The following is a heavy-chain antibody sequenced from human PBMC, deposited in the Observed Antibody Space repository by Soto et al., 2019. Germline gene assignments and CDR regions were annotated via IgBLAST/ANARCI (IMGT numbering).Heavy chain of an antibody. D-gene: IGHD3-3*01. CDR2: ISSSSSYI. Sequence: GGSLRLSCAASGFTFSSYSMNWVRQAPGKGLEWVSSISSSSSYIYYADSVKGRFTISRDNAKNSLYLQMNSLRAEDTAVYYCASDLDFWSLDAFDIWGQGTMATVSS. J-gene: IGHJ3*02. CDR3: ASDLDFWSLDAFDI. V-gene: IGHV3-21*01. CDR1: GFTFSSYS.